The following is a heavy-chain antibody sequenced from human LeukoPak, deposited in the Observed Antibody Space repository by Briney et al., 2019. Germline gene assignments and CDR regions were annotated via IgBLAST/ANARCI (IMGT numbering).Heavy chain of an antibody. CDR1: GFTFSSYS. D-gene: IGHD6-6*01. V-gene: IGHV3-21*01. J-gene: IGHJ1*01. CDR2: ISGSSSFI. Sequence: GGSLRLSCAASGFTFSSYSMNWVRQAPGKGLEWVSSISGSSSFIYYADSVKGRFTISRDNAKNSLYLQMNSLRAEDTAVYYCARGGSTSSSSHFHHWGQGTLVTVSS. CDR3: ARGGSTSSSSHFHH.